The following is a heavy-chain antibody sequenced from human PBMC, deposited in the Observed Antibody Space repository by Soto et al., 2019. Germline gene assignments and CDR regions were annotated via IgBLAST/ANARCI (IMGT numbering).Heavy chain of an antibody. Sequence: ASVKVSCKASGYTFTGYYMHWVRQAPGQGLEWMGWINPNSGGTNYAQKFQGRVTMTRDTSISTAYMELSRLRSDDTAVYYCARFKRVSICLGESDGMDVWGQGTTVTVSS. J-gene: IGHJ6*02. D-gene: IGHD3-16*01. CDR2: INPNSGGT. CDR3: ARFKRVSICLGESDGMDV. V-gene: IGHV1-2*02. CDR1: GYTFTGYY.